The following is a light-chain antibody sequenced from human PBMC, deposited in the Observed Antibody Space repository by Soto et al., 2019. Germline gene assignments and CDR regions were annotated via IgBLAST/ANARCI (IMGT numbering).Light chain of an antibody. J-gene: IGLJ2*01. CDR2: GDN. V-gene: IGLV1-40*01. CDR1: SSNIGPFYD. Sequence: QSVLTQPPSVSGAPGQRVTIPCTGSSSNIGPFYDVHWYQQLPGTVPKLLIYGDNNRPSGVPDRFSASKSGTAASLAITGLQAEDEADYYCQSYDNSLNHVVFGGGTKLTVL. CDR3: QSYDNSLNHVV.